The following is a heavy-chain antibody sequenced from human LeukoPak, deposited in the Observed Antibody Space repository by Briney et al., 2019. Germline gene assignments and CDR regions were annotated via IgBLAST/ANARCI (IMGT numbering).Heavy chain of an antibody. CDR3: ATAESYCGGDCYSSPYYYMDV. V-gene: IGHV1-24*01. Sequence: ASVKVSCKVSGYTLTELSMHWVRQAPGKGLEWMGGFDPEDGETIYAQKFQGRVTMTEDTSTDTAYMELSSLRSEDTAVHYCATAESYCGGDCYSSPYYYMDVWGKGTTVTVSS. J-gene: IGHJ6*03. CDR1: GYTLTELS. CDR2: FDPEDGET. D-gene: IGHD2-21*01.